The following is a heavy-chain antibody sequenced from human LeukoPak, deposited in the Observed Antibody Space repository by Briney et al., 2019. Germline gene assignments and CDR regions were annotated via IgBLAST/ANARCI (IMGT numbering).Heavy chain of an antibody. CDR1: GGSISSHY. D-gene: IGHD1-26*01. Sequence: SETLSLTCTVSGGSISSHYWSWIRQPPGEGLEWIGYIYYSGSTNYNPSLKSRVTISVDTSKNQFSLKLSSVTAADTAVYYCARGVVGATAFAYWGQGTVVTASS. V-gene: IGHV4-59*11. CDR2: IYYSGST. CDR3: ARGVVGATAFAY. J-gene: IGHJ4*02.